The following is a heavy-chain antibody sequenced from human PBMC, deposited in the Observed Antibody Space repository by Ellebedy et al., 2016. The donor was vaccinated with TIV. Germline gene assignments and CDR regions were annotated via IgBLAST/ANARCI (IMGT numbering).Heavy chain of an antibody. CDR3: ARDNYVGYDWLGGNSFDS. V-gene: IGHV3-7*03. CDR1: GFTFSGHW. Sequence: GGSLRLXCAASGFTFSGHWMSWVRQAPGKGLGWVANIQQDGRDTYYVDSVKGRFTISRDNARNSLYLQMNSLRAEDTAMYYCARDNYVGYDWLGGNSFDSWGQGTLVTVSS. D-gene: IGHD4-23*01. J-gene: IGHJ4*02. CDR2: IQQDGRDT.